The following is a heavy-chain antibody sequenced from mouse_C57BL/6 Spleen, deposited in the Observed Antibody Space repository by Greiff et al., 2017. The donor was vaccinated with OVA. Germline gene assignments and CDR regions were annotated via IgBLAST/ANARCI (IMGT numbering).Heavy chain of an antibody. Sequence: EVKVEESGGGLVQPGGSMKLSCAASGFTFSDAWMDWVRQSPEKGLEWVAEIRNKANNHATYYAESVKGRFTISRDDPKSSVYLQMNSLRAEETGIYYCTTASDYGYELDDMDYWGQGTTVTVSS. D-gene: IGHD2-2*01. V-gene: IGHV6-6*01. J-gene: IGHJ4*01. CDR1: GFTFSDAW. CDR3: TTASDYGYELDDMDY. CDR2: IRNKANNHAT.